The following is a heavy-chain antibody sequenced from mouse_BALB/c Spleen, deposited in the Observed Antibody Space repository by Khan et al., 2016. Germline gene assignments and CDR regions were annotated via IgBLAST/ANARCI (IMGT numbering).Heavy chain of an antibody. CDR1: GFSLSDYG. D-gene: IGHD1-1*01. V-gene: IGHV2-6-5*01. Sequence: QVRLQQSGPGLVAPSQSLSITCTASGFSLSDYGVSWIRQPPGKGLEWPGVIWGGGSTYYNPALKSRLSISNDNSTSQALLKMNRLPTDDTATYDCARNKCPCYGSGYGYVGVWGAGTTVTVAS. CDR2: IWGGGST. CDR3: ARNKCPCYGSGYGYVGV. J-gene: IGHJ1*01.